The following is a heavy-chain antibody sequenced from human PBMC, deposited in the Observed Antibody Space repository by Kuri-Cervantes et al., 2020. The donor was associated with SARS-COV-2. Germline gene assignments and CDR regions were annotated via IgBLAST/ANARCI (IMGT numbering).Heavy chain of an antibody. V-gene: IGHV4-39*01. CDR3: ARGLRPYWYFDL. CDR1: GASISSNLYY. Sequence: SETLSLTCTVSGASISSNLYYWGWIRQPPGKGLEWIGAIFYSGRTYYNPSLKSRVSMSVDTSKNQFSLKLSSVTAADTAVYYCARGLRPYWYFDLWGRGTLGTV. J-gene: IGHJ2*01. CDR2: IFYSGRT.